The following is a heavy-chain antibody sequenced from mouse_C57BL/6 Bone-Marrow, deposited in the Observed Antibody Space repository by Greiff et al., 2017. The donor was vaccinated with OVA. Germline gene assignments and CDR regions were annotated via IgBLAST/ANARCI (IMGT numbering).Heavy chain of an antibody. CDR3: ARAFITTVVAERGFDY. CDR1: GFTFSDYY. CDR2: ISNGGSYT. J-gene: IGHJ2*01. V-gene: IGHV5-12*01. D-gene: IGHD1-1*01. Sequence: DVKLVESGGGLVQPGGSLKLSCAASGFTFSDYYMYWVRQTPEKRLEWVAYISNGGSYTYYPDNVKGRFTISRDNAKNNLYLQMSHLKSEDTAMYYCARAFITTVVAERGFDYWGQGTTLTVSS.